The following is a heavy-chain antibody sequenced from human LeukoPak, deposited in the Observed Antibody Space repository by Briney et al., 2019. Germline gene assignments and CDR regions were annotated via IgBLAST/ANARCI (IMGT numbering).Heavy chain of an antibody. D-gene: IGHD6-19*01. V-gene: IGHV4-4*07. CDR2: IYKSGST. CDR1: AGSISSYY. J-gene: IGHJ4*02. CDR3: ARGYYSTGWYSFDY. Sequence: SETLSLTCTVSAGSISSYYWSWIRQPAGKGREWIGRIYKSGSTNYSPSLKRRVTMPVDTSKNQFSLKLTSVTAAATAVYYCARGYYSTGWYSFDYWGQGTLVTVSS.